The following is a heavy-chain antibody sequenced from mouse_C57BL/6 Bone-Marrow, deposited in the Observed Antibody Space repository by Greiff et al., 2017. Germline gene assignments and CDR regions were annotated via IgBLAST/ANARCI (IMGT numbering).Heavy chain of an antibody. CDR2: IVPDSGGT. Sequence: QVQLQQPGAELVKPGASVKLSCKASGYTFTSYWMHWVKQRPGRGLEWIGRIVPDSGGTKYNEKFKSKDTLTVDKPSSTAYMRLSSLTSEDSAVYDSARDSSGYGFAYWGQGTLVTVSA. CDR1: GYTFTSYW. J-gene: IGHJ3*01. V-gene: IGHV1-72*01. D-gene: IGHD3-2*02. CDR3: ARDSSGYGFAY.